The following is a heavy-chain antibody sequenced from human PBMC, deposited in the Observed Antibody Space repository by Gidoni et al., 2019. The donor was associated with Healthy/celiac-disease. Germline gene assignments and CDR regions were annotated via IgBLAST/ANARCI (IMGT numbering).Heavy chain of an antibody. CDR1: GFTFSSYA. J-gene: IGHJ5*02. CDR3: ARERRNWFDP. CDR2: ISYDRSNK. Sequence: QVQLVESVGGVVQPGRSLRLSCAASGFTFSSYAIHWVRPAPGNGLGWVAVISYDRSNKYYADSVKGRFTISRDNSKNTLYLQMTSLGAEDTAVYYCARERRNWFDPWGQGTLVTVSS. V-gene: IGHV3-30*01.